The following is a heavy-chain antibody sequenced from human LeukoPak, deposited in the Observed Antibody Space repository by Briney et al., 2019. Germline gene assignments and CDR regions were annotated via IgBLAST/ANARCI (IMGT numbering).Heavy chain of an antibody. Sequence: GRSLRLSCAASGFTFSSYGMHWVRQAPGKGLEWVAVIWYDGSNKYYADSVKGRFTVSRDNSKNTLYLQMNSLRAEDTAVYYCARDAVYSSSWQYYWGQGTLVTVSS. CDR3: ARDAVYSSSWQYY. CDR1: GFTFSSYG. D-gene: IGHD6-13*01. J-gene: IGHJ4*02. CDR2: IWYDGSNK. V-gene: IGHV3-33*01.